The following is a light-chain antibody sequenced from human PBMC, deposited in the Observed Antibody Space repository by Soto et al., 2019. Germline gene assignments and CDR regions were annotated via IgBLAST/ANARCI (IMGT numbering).Light chain of an antibody. CDR2: DAS. V-gene: IGKV1-5*01. CDR1: QSISSW. Sequence: DIQITQSPSTLSASVGDRVTITCRASQSISSWLAWYQQKPGKAPKLLIYDASSLESGVPSRLSGSGSATEFTLPIRSLQPDDFATYYCQQYNNYWTFGQGTKVDIK. CDR3: QQYNNYWT. J-gene: IGKJ1*01.